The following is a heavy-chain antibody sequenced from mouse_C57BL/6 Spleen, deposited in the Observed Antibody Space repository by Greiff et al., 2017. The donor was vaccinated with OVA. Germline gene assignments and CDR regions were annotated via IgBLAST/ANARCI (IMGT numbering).Heavy chain of an antibody. D-gene: IGHD3-1*01. CDR2: IWSGGST. V-gene: IGHV2-2*01. CDR3: ARSSSATDYAMDD. J-gene: IGHJ4*01. Sequence: VKLIESGPGLVQPSQSLSITCTVSGFSLTSYGVHWVRQSPGKGLEWLGVIWSGGSTDYTAAFISRLSISKDNSKSQVFFKMNSLQADDTAIYYCARSSSATDYAMDDWGQGTSVTVSS. CDR1: GFSLTSYG.